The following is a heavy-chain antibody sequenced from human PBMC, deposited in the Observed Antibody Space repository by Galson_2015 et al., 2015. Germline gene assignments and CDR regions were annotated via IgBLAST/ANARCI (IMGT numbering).Heavy chain of an antibody. V-gene: IGHV4-61*02. CDR2: IYTSGST. CDR1: SYY. CDR3: ARADITMVRGVWYYYGMDV. D-gene: IGHD3-10*01. Sequence: SYYWSWLRQPAGKGLEWIGRIYTSGSTNYNPSLKSRVTISVDTSKNQFSLKLSSVTAADTAVYYCARADITMVRGVWYYYGMDVWGQGTTVTVSS. J-gene: IGHJ6*02.